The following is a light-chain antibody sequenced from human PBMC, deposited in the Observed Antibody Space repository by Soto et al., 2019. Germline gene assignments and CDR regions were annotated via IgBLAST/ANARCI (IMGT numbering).Light chain of an antibody. V-gene: IGLV2-14*01. CDR2: EVS. CDR3: SSYTSSSTLV. J-gene: IGLJ1*01. Sequence: SALTQPASVSGSPGQSITISCTGTSSDVGGYNYVSWYQQHPGKAPKLMIYEVSNRPSGVSNRFSGSKSGNTASLTISGFQAEDEADYYCSSYTSSSTLVFGTGTKV. CDR1: SSDVGGYNY.